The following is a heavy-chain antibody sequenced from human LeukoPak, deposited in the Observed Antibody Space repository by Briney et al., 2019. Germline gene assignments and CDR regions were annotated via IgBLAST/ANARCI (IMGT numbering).Heavy chain of an antibody. Sequence: GESLKISWQGSGYSFTTYWIGWVRQMPGKGLEWIGIIYPGESDTRYSPSFQGQVTISADTSISTAYLQWSTLKASDNAMYYCARHEPYGFYFDYRGQGTLVTVSS. D-gene: IGHD4-17*01. V-gene: IGHV5-51*01. J-gene: IGHJ4*02. CDR1: GYSFTTYW. CDR3: ARHEPYGFYFDY. CDR2: IYPGESDT.